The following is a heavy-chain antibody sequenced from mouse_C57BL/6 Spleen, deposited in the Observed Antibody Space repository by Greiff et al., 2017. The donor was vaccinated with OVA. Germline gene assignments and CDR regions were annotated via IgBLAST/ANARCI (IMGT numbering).Heavy chain of an antibody. CDR1: GFTFSSYA. CDR3: ARDDSSGYVDY. D-gene: IGHD3-2*02. Sequence: EVKVVESGGGLVKPGGSLKLSCAASGFTFSSYAMSWVRQTPEKRLEWVATISDGGSYTYYPDNVKGRFTISRDNAKNNLYLQMSHLKSEDTAMYYCARDDSSGYVDYWGQGTTLTVSS. CDR2: ISDGGSYT. V-gene: IGHV5-4*01. J-gene: IGHJ2*01.